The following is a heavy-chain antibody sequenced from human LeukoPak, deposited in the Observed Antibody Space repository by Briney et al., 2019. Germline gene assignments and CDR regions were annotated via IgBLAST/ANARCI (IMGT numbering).Heavy chain of an antibody. CDR2: ISHSGGST. V-gene: IGHV3-23*01. Sequence: PGGSLRLSCAASGFTFSSYAMSWVRQAPGKGLEWVSTISHSGGSTYYADSVKGRFTISRDNAKNTLYLQMNSLRAEDTAVYFCARTGYSYGVFDYWGQGTLVTVSS. CDR1: GFTFSSYA. D-gene: IGHD5-18*01. J-gene: IGHJ4*02. CDR3: ARTGYSYGVFDY.